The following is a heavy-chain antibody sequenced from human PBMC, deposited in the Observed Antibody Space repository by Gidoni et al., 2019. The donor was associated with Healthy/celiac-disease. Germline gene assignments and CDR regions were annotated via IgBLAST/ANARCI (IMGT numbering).Heavy chain of an antibody. CDR3: TTTILAWIDGYNQIPYFDY. D-gene: IGHD3-3*01. J-gene: IGHJ4*02. V-gene: IGHV3-15*01. Sequence: EVELVESGGGLVKPGGSLRLSCAASGFTFSNAWMSWVRQAPGRGLEWVGRIKSKTDGGTTDYTAPVKGRFIISRDDSKNTLYLQMNSLKTEDTAVYYCTTTILAWIDGYNQIPYFDYWGQGTLVTVSS. CDR1: GFTFSNAW. CDR2: IKSKTDGGTT.